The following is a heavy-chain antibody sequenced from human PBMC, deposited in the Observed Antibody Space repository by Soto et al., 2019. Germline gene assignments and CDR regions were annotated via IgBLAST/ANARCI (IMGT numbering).Heavy chain of an antibody. V-gene: IGHV1-69*01. CDR3: ARGSLKRWGYCGGDCYSRFDY. CDR1: GGTFSSYA. CDR2: IIPIFGTA. Sequence: QVQLVQSGAEVKKPGSSVKVSCKASGGTFSSYAISWVRQAPGQGLEWMGGIIPIFGTANYAQKFQGRVTSTTEESTSTAYMELSSLRSEDTAVYYCARGSLKRWGYCGGDCYSRFDYWGQGTLVTVSS. J-gene: IGHJ4*02. D-gene: IGHD2-21*02.